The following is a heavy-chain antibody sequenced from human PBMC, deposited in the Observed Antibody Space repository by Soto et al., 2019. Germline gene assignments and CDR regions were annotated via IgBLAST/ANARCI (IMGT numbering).Heavy chain of an antibody. V-gene: IGHV1-69*13. CDR3: RLLWSDYFDY. CDR2: IIPIFGTA. Sequence: GASVKVSCKASGGTFSSYAISWVRQAPGQGLEWMGGIIPIFGTANYAQKFQGRVTITADESTSTAYMELSSLRSEDTAVYYCRLLWSDYFDYWGQGTLVTVSS. D-gene: IGHD3-10*01. J-gene: IGHJ4*02. CDR1: GGTFSSYA.